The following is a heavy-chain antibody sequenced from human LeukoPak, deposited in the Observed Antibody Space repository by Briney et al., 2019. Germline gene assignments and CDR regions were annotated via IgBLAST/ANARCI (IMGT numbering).Heavy chain of an antibody. CDR2: IYTSGST. CDR3: ARDSSGYGRYFDY. V-gene: IGHV4-61*02. D-gene: IGHD3-22*01. J-gene: IGHJ4*02. Sequence: PSETLSLTCTVSGGSISSGSYYWSWIRQPAGKGLEWIGRIYTSGSTNYNPSLKSRATMSVDTSKNQFSLKLSSVTAADTAVYYCARDSSGYGRYFDYWGQGTLVTVSS. CDR1: GGSISSGSYY.